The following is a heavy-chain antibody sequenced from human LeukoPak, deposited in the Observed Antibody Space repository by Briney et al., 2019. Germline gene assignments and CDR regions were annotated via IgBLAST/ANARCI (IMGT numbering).Heavy chain of an antibody. CDR3: ARSMVRGVIITISRRATYYMDV. CDR2: INPNSGGT. J-gene: IGHJ6*03. D-gene: IGHD3-10*01. CDR1: GGTLSSYI. V-gene: IGHV1-2*02. Sequence: ASVKVSCKASGGTLSSYIVIWVRQAPGQGLEWMGWINPNSGGTNYAQKLQGRVTMTRDTSISTAYMELSRLRSDDTAVYYCARSMVRGVIITISRRATYYMDVWGKGTTVTISS.